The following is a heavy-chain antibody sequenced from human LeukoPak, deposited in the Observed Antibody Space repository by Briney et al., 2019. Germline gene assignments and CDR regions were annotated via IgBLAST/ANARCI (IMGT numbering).Heavy chain of an antibody. CDR3: ARELGITMVRGVIIGGFDY. D-gene: IGHD3-10*01. J-gene: IGHJ4*02. V-gene: IGHV3-48*02. CDR2: ISSSSSTI. Sequence: GGSLRLSCAASGFTFSSYSMNWVRQAPGKGLEWVSYISSSSSTIYYADSVKGRFTISRDSAKNSLYLQMNSLRDEDTAVYYCARELGITMVRGVIIGGFDYWGQGTLVTVSS. CDR1: GFTFSSYS.